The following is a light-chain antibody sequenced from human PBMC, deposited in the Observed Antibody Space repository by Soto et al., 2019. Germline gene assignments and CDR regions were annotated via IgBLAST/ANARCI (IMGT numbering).Light chain of an antibody. CDR2: DAS. Sequence: EVLLTQSPATLSFTPGESATLSCRASQPINTYLGWYQQKSGQSPRLLIYDASNRAADIPARFSASGFGTDFTLTISSLKPEDFGTYYCHHRSNGPPEDTFGRGPKLEI. CDR3: HHRSNGPPEDT. V-gene: IGKV3-11*01. J-gene: IGKJ2*01. CDR1: QPINTY.